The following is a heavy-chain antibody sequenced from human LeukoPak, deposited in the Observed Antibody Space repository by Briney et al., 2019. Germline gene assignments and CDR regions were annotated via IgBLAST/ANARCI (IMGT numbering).Heavy chain of an antibody. J-gene: IGHJ4*02. D-gene: IGHD3-22*01. CDR1: GGSISSYY. Sequence: SETLSLTCTVSGGSISSYYWSWIRHPPGKGLEWIGYIYYSGSTNYNPSLKSRVAISVDTSKSQFSLKLSSVTAADTAVYYCARDNYYDSSGYPGVDYWVQGTLVTVSS. V-gene: IGHV4-59*12. CDR3: ARDNYYDSSGYPGVDY. CDR2: IYYSGST.